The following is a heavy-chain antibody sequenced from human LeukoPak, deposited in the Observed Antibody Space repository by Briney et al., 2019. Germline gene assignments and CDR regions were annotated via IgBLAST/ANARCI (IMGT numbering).Heavy chain of an antibody. CDR1: GFTFSGYE. CDR3: ARRWEEFYFDY. V-gene: IGHV3-48*03. J-gene: IGHJ4*02. CDR2: ISTGGSAR. D-gene: IGHD1-26*01. Sequence: GGSLRLSCAASGFTFSGYEMNWVRQAPGKGLEWISYISTGGSARYYADSVKGRFTISRDNAKNSLYLQMNSLRAEDTAVYHCARRWEEFYFDYWGQGSLVTVSS.